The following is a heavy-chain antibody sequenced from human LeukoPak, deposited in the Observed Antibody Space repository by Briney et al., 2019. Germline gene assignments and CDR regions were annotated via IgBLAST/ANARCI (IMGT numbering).Heavy chain of an antibody. V-gene: IGHV4-34*01. CDR2: INHSGST. J-gene: IGHJ6*03. Sequence: KPAETLSLTCAVYGGSFSGDYWSWIRHPPGKGVEWLGEINHSGSTNYNPLLKSRVTICVETPRNSFFLKSSPVAAAATAVYYCARALEAYYCYMDVWGKGTTVTVSS. CDR3: ARALEAYYCYMDV. D-gene: IGHD1-1*01. CDR1: GGSFSGDY.